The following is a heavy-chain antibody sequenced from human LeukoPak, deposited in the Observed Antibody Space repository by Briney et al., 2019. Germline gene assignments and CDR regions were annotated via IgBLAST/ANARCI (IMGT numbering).Heavy chain of an antibody. D-gene: IGHD6-19*01. CDR3: ARAGSSGWYWGRAFDI. CDR2: INPNSGGT. V-gene: IGHV1-2*06. J-gene: IGHJ3*02. CDR1: GYTFTGYY. Sequence: GASVKVSCKASGYTFTGYYMHWVRQAPGQGLEWMGRINPNSGGTNYAQKFQGRVTMTRDTSISTAYMELSRLRSDDTAVYYCARAGSSGWYWGRAFDIWGQGTMVTVPS.